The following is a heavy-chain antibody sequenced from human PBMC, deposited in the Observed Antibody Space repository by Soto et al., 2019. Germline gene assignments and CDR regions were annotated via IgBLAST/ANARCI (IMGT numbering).Heavy chain of an antibody. J-gene: IGHJ5*02. V-gene: IGHV3-49*04. D-gene: IGHD3-3*01. CDR2: IRNPGYGGTT. Sequence: GGSLRLSCTTSGFSFGDYAMTWVRQAPGKGLEWVGFIRNPGYGGTTEYATSVKGRFIISRDDSMSSAYLQLNSLKVDDSAVYYCVRGSFGYYGPWGQGTLVTVSS. CDR1: GFSFGDYA. CDR3: VRGSFGYYGP.